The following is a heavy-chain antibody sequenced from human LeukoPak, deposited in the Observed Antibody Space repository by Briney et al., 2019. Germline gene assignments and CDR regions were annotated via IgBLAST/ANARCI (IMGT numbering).Heavy chain of an antibody. V-gene: IGHV1-18*01. Sequence: ASVKVSCKASGYTFTSYGISWVRQAPGQGLEWMGWISAYNGNTNYAQKLQGRVTMTTDTSTSTAYMELRSLRSDDTAVYYCARDHPNYYGSGNPGDYWGQGTLVTVSS. J-gene: IGHJ4*02. D-gene: IGHD3-10*01. CDR3: ARDHPNYYGSGNPGDY. CDR2: ISAYNGNT. CDR1: GYTFTSYG.